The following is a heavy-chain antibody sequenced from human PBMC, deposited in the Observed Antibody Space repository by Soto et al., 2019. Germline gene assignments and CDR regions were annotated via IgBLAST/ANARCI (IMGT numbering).Heavy chain of an antibody. CDR3: ARHSYSSSFLGIDY. Sequence: GASLNISCDGCVYSFTSYWIGWVRQIPGKGLEWMGIIYPGDSDTRYSPSFQGQVTISADKSISTAYLQWSSLKASDTAMYYCARHSYSSSFLGIDYWGQGTLVTVSS. V-gene: IGHV5-51*01. D-gene: IGHD6-13*01. CDR2: IYPGDSDT. J-gene: IGHJ4*02. CDR1: VYSFTSYW.